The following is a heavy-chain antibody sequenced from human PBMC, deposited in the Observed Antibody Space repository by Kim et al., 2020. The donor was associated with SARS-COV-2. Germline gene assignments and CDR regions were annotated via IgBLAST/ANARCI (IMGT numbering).Heavy chain of an antibody. D-gene: IGHD2-15*01. CDR1: GFTFSSYA. V-gene: IGHV3-23*01. CDR2: ISNSGDST. Sequence: GGSLRLSCAASGFTFSSYAMSWVRQGPEKGLEWVSSISNSGDSTYHTNSVKGRFTISRDNSKNTVFLQMNSLRADVTAVYFCAKGEKPYCTDGRCYHFDYWGQGTLVTVSS. CDR3: AKGEKPYCTDGRCYHFDY. J-gene: IGHJ4*02.